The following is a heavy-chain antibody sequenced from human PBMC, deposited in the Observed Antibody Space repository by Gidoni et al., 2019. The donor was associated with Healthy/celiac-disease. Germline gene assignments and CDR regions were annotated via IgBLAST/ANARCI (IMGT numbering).Heavy chain of an antibody. Sequence: QVQLQESGPGLVKPSQTLSLTCTVSGGSISSGGYYWSWIRQHPGKGLEWIGYIYYSGSTYYNPSLKSRVTISVDTSKNQFSLKLSSVTAADTAVYYCARDTGIAAAAGYYYYGMDVWGQGTTVTVSS. CDR2: IYYSGST. V-gene: IGHV4-31*03. D-gene: IGHD6-13*01. J-gene: IGHJ6*02. CDR3: ARDTGIAAAAGYYYYGMDV. CDR1: GGSISSGGYY.